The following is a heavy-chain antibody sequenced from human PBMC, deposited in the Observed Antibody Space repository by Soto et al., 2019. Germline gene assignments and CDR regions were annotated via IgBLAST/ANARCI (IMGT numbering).Heavy chain of an antibody. J-gene: IGHJ6*02. CDR2: IIPILNSP. Sequence: QVQLVQSGAEVKKPGSSVKVSCKASGGTFGSYAITWVRRAPGQGLEWLGGIIPILNSPAYAQKFQARVVITAXXITNPAYMXLNSLRFDDTAVYYCAREAPYCTSATCPKFYDMDVWGQGTTVTVAS. CDR3: AREAPYCTSATCPKFYDMDV. V-gene: IGHV1-69*01. CDR1: GGTFGSYA. D-gene: IGHD2-2*01.